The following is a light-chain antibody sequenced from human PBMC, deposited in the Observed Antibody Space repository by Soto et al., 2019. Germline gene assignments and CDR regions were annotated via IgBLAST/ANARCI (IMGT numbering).Light chain of an antibody. CDR2: GNN. CDR3: QTYDSSLSGSYV. V-gene: IGLV1-40*01. CDR1: SSNIGAGYD. Sequence: QSVLTQPPSVSGAPGQTVTISCTGNSSNIGAGYDVHWYQQLPGTAPKLLIYGNNNRPSDVPDRLSGSRSGTSASLAMSGLQAEDEADYYCQTYDSSLSGSYVFGTGTKLTVL. J-gene: IGLJ1*01.